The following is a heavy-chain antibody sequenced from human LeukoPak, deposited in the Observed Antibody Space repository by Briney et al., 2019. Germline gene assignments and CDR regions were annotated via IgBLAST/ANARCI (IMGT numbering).Heavy chain of an antibody. CDR3: ATHLRGYSSDWDYFDY. V-gene: IGHV5-51*01. J-gene: IGHJ4*02. CDR2: IYPGDSDT. D-gene: IGHD6-19*01. CDR1: GYSFTSYW. Sequence: GESLKISCKGSGYSFTSYWIGWVRQMPGKGLEWMGIIYPGDSDTRYSPSFQGQVTISADKSISTAYLQWGSLKASDTAMYYCATHLRGYSSDWDYFDYWGQGTLVTVSS.